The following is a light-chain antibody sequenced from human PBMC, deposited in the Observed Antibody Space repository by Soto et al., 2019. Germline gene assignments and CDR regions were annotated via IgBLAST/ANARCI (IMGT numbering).Light chain of an antibody. CDR1: SSDVGGYNS. V-gene: IGLV2-14*01. CDR2: DVT. Sequence: QSALTHPASVSGSPGQSITISCTGTSSDVGGYNSVSWYRQDPGKAPKLMIYDVTNRPSGVSNRFSCSKSGNTASLTISGLQAEEEADYYCSSFTSSITYVFGTGTKLTVL. CDR3: SSFTSSITYV. J-gene: IGLJ1*01.